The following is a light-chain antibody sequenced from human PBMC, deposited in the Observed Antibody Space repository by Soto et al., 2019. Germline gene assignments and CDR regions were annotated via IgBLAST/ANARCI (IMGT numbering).Light chain of an antibody. CDR3: QQRSNWPPIT. J-gene: IGKJ5*01. V-gene: IGKV3D-20*02. CDR1: QSVSSSY. Sequence: EIVLTQSPGTLSLSPGERATLSCRASQSVSSSYLAWYLQKPGQAPRLLIYDASNRATGIPARFSGSGSGTDFTLTISSLEPEDFAVYYCQQRSNWPPITFGQGTRLEIK. CDR2: DAS.